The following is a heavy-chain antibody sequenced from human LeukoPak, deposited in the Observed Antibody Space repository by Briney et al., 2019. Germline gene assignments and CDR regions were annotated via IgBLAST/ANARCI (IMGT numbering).Heavy chain of an antibody. CDR2: IKSKTDGGTT. Sequence: GRSLRLSCAASGFTFSNAWMSWVRQAPGKGMEWVGHIKSKTDGGTTDYAAPVKGRFTISRDDSKNTLYLQMNSLETEDTAVYFCTTANYGAYDYWGQGTLVTVSS. V-gene: IGHV3-15*01. D-gene: IGHD4-17*01. J-gene: IGHJ4*02. CDR1: GFTFSNAW. CDR3: TTANYGAYDY.